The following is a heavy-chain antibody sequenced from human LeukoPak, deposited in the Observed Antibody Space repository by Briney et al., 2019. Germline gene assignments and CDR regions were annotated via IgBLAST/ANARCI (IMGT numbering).Heavy chain of an antibody. CDR1: GGSIISGDYY. CDR3: ASSYGGELQADY. J-gene: IGHJ4*02. V-gene: IGHV4-30-4*01. Sequence: TLSLTCTVSGGSIISGDYYWSWIRQPPGKGLEWIGYIYYSGSTYYNPSLKSRVTISVDTSKNQFSLKLSSVTAADTAVYYCASSYGGELQADYWGQGTLVTVSS. D-gene: IGHD4/OR15-4a*01. CDR2: IYYSGST.